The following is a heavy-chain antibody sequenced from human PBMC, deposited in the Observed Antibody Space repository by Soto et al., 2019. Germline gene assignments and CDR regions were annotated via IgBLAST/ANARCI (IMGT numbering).Heavy chain of an antibody. CDR2: FVPLYDTS. V-gene: IGHV1-69*13. D-gene: IGHD1-1*01. CDR3: ATKSHVVELPIEGFYYGLDV. CDR1: GGNFSNYA. J-gene: IGHJ6*02. Sequence: SVKVSCKASGGNFSNYAISWVRQAPGQGLELIGWFVPLYDTSNFAQTFRGRDKMTADESSSTAYMELRSLKSEDTAVYYCATKSHVVELPIEGFYYGLDVWGQGTTVTVAS.